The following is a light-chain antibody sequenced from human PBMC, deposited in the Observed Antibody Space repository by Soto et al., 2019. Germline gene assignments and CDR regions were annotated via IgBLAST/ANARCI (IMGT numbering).Light chain of an antibody. CDR1: QDINTY. J-gene: IGKJ4*02. V-gene: IGKV1-33*01. CDR3: QRYDILPPT. Sequence: DIQMTQSPSSLSASVGDRVTITCQASQDINTYLNWYQQKSGKAPKLLIYDASNLAIGVPSRFSGSGSGTDFTFIISKLQPEDMGTYYCQRYDILPPTFGGGTKVEI. CDR2: DAS.